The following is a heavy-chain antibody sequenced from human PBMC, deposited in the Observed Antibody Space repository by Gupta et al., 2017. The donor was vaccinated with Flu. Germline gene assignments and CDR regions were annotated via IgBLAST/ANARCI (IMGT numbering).Heavy chain of an antibody. Sequence: SGFTFSAYGMSWVRQAPGKGLEWVSSISAGDGSTYYADSVKGRFTMSRDNSKSTLYLQMNSLRAEDTAVYFCGKDSFYPTYWAQGTLVTVSS. CDR2: ISAGDGST. CDR3: GKDSFYPTY. V-gene: IGHV3-23*01. J-gene: IGHJ4*02. CDR1: GFTFSAYG. D-gene: IGHD1-26*01.